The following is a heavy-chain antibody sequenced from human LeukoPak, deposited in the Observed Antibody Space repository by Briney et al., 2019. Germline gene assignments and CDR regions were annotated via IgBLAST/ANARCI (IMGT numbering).Heavy chain of an antibody. CDR2: ISSSGSTI. D-gene: IGHD3-22*01. V-gene: IGHV3-11*01. CDR1: GFTFSDYY. CDR3: ARATTARTYYYDSSGYYFDY. J-gene: IGHJ4*02. Sequence: GGSLRLSCAASGFTFSDYYMSWIRQAPGKGLEWVSYISSSGSTIYYADSVKGRFTISRDNAKNSLYLQMNSLRAEDTAVYYCARATTARTYYYDSSGYYFDYWGQGTLATVSS.